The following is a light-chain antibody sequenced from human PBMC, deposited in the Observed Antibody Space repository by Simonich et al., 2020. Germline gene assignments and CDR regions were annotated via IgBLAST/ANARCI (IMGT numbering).Light chain of an antibody. CDR3: QQYYSTPYT. CDR1: QSVSRN. J-gene: IGKJ2*01. V-gene: IGKV3-15*01. Sequence: EIVMTQSTATLSVSPGERATLSCRASQSVSRNLALYQHKPGQAPRLLIYGASTRATGIPSRFSGSGSGKEFTLTISSLKAEDVAVYYCQQYYSTPYTFGQGTKLEIK. CDR2: GAS.